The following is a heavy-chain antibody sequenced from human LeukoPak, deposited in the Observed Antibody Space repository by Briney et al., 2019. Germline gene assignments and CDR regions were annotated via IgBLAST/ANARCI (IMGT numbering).Heavy chain of an antibody. CDR2: IIPIFGTA. CDR1: GGTFSSYA. D-gene: IGHD6-19*01. J-gene: IGHJ4*02. CDR3: AREVSSGWPFPFDY. V-gene: IGHV1-69*05. Sequence: SVKVSCKASGGTFSSYASSWVRQAPGQGLEWMGRIIPIFGTANYAQKFQGRVTITTDESTSKAYIELSSLRSEDTAVYYCAREVSSGWPFPFDYWGQGTLVTVSS.